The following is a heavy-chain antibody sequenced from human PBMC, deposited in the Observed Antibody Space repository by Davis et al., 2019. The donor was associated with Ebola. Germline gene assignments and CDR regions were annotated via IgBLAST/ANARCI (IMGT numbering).Heavy chain of an antibody. CDR3: ARDRYRRVDY. CDR2: VDYSGTT. CDR1: GASIDRNY. J-gene: IGHJ4*02. Sequence: MPSETLSLTCTVSGASIDRNYWSWIRQPPEKGPEYIGHVDYSGTTNYNPSLRSRVSMSIDASKNQFSLKLSSVTAADTAVYYCARDRYRRVDYWGQGTLVTVSS. D-gene: IGHD2-2*02. V-gene: IGHV4-59*12.